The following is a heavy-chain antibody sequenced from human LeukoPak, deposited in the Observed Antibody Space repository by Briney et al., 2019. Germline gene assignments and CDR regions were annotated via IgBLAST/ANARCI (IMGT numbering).Heavy chain of an antibody. J-gene: IGHJ6*03. D-gene: IGHD3-16*01. V-gene: IGHV4-39*07. CDR1: GGSIRSTTYY. CDR3: ASRARGGLYYYYMDV. Sequence: SETLSLTCSVSGGSIRSTTYYWGWIRQPPGKGLEWIGEINHSGSTNYNPSLKSRVTISVDTSKNQFSLKLSSVTAADTAVYYCASRARGGLYYYYMDVWGKGTTVTVSS. CDR2: INHSGST.